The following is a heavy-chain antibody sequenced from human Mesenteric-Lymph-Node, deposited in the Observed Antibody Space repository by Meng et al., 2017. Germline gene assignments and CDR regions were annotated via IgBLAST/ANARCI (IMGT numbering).Heavy chain of an antibody. V-gene: IGHV4-34*01. Sequence: VQVQQWGPGLVKPSEPLSPTCAVYGGSFSGYYWSWIRQPPGKGLEWIGEINHSGSTNYNPSLKSRVTISVDTSKNQFSLKLSSVTAADTAVYYCASSSFIVSLHYWGQGTLVTVSS. D-gene: IGHD1-26*01. J-gene: IGHJ4*02. CDR2: INHSGST. CDR1: GGSFSGYY. CDR3: ASSSFIVSLHY.